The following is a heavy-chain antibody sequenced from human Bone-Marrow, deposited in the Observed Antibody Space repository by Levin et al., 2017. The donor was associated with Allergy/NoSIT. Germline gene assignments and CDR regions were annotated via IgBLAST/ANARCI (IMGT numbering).Heavy chain of an antibody. Sequence: SETLSLTCTVSGGSMSTFYWSWIRQPPGKGLEWIGYVSYTGITNYNPSLKSRVTISVDTSKNQFSLRLSSMTAADTAVYYCAGPFSYGYFHHWGQGTLVTVSS. J-gene: IGHJ1*01. CDR2: VSYTGIT. V-gene: IGHV4-59*08. D-gene: IGHD5-18*01. CDR1: GGSMSTFY. CDR3: AGPFSYGYFHH.